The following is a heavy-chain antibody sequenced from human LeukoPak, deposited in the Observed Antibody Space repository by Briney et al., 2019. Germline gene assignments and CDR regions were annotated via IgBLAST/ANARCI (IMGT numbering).Heavy chain of an antibody. CDR1: GFTFSSYA. D-gene: IGHD2-2*01. Sequence: GGSLRLSCAASGFTFSSYAMSWVRQAPGKGLEWVSGISSSGGSTYYADSVKGRFTISRDNSKNTLYLQMNSLRAEDTAVYYCAKALPAAYTYFDYWGQGTLVTVSS. J-gene: IGHJ4*02. CDR2: ISSSGGST. CDR3: AKALPAAYTYFDY. V-gene: IGHV3-23*01.